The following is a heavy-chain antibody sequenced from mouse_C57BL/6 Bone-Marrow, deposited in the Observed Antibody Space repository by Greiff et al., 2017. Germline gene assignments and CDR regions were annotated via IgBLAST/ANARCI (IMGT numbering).Heavy chain of an antibody. V-gene: IGHV1-9*01. CDR3: ARWGWLLPLFAY. D-gene: IGHD2-3*01. CDR1: GYTFTGYW. Sequence: QVQLQQSGAELMKPGASVKLSCKATGYTFTGYWIEWVKQRPGHGLEWIGEILPGSGSTNYNEKFKGKATFTADTSSNTASMQLSSLTTEDSAIYYGARWGWLLPLFAYWGQGTLVTVSA. J-gene: IGHJ3*01. CDR2: ILPGSGST.